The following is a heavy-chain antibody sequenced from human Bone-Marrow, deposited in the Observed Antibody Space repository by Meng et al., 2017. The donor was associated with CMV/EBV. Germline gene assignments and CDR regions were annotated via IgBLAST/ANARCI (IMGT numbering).Heavy chain of an antibody. J-gene: IGHJ4*02. V-gene: IGHV3-74*01. CDR3: ARVFPLGYCSGGSCG. D-gene: IGHD2-15*01. Sequence: GESLKISCAASGFTFSSYWMHWVRQAPGKGLVWVSRINSDGSSTSYADSVKGRFTNSRDNAKNTLYLQMNSLRAEDTAVYYCARVFPLGYCSGGSCGWGQGPLDPVPS. CDR1: GFTFSSYW. CDR2: INSDGSST.